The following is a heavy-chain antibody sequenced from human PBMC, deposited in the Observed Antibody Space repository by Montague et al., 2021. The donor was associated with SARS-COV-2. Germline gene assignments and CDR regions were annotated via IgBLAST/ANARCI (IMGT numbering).Heavy chain of an antibody. J-gene: IGHJ4*02. D-gene: IGHD5-24*01. CDR3: ARDVGKGFSVYNTEGGFDY. V-gene: IGHV4-39*07. CDR2: IYVGGGT. CDR1: GGSISSSNYF. Sequence: SETLSLTCTVSGGSISSSNYFWGWIRQPPGKGLEWIGSIYVGGGTYYNPSLKSRVTISVDTSKNQFSLKLNSVTAADTAVCWCARDVGKGFSVYNTEGGFDYWGQGTLVTVSS.